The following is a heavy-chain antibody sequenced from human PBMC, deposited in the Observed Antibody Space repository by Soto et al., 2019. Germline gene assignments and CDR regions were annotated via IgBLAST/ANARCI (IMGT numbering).Heavy chain of an antibody. CDR3: ARDRITIFGVVIPKGYYGMDV. CDR1: GGTFSSYA. CDR2: IIPIFGTA. Sequence: SVKVSCKASGGTFSSYAISWVRQAPGQGLEWMGGIIPIFGTANYAQKFQGRVTITADKSTSTAYMELSSLRPEDTAVYYCARDRITIFGVVIPKGYYGMDVWGQGTTVTVSS. J-gene: IGHJ6*02. V-gene: IGHV1-69*06. D-gene: IGHD3-3*01.